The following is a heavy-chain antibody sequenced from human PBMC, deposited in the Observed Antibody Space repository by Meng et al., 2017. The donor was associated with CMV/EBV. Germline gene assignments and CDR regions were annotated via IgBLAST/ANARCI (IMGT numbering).Heavy chain of an antibody. CDR1: GGSISSSNW. V-gene: IGHV4-4*02. Sequence: SETLSLTCAVSGGSISSSNWWSWVRQPPGKGLEWIGEIYHSGSTNYNPSLESRVTISVDKSKNQFSLKLSSVTAADTAVYYCARGGYCSSTSCYYFDYWGQGTLVTVSS. CDR3: ARGGYCSSTSCYYFDY. CDR2: IYHSGST. D-gene: IGHD2-2*01. J-gene: IGHJ4*02.